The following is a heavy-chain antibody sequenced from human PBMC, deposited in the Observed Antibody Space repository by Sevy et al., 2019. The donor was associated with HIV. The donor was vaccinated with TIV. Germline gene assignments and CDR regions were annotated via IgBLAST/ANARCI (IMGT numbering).Heavy chain of an antibody. J-gene: IGHJ4*02. CDR2: ISYDGNDK. V-gene: IGHV3-30*04. CDR1: AFTFSSYA. CDR3: ARAEGVLRWFGEFPL. D-gene: IGHD3-10*01. Sequence: GGSLRLSCAASAFTFSSYAMHWVRQAPGKGLEWVAVISYDGNDKDYADSVKGRFTISRDNSKNTLYLQMNSLRIEDTAVYYCARAEGVLRWFGEFPLWGPGTLVTVSS.